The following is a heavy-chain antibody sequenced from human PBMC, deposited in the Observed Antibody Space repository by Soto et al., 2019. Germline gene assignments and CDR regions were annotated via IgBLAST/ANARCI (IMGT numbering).Heavy chain of an antibody. Sequence: KTSETLSLTCAVYGGSFSGYYWSWIRQPPGKGLEWIGEINHSGSTNYNPSLKSRVTISVDTSKNQFSLKLSSVTAADTAVYYCARGQGIYDSSGYYLTNYYFDYWGQGTLVTVSS. D-gene: IGHD3-22*01. J-gene: IGHJ4*02. CDR2: INHSGST. V-gene: IGHV4-34*01. CDR1: GGSFSGYY. CDR3: ARGQGIYDSSGYYLTNYYFDY.